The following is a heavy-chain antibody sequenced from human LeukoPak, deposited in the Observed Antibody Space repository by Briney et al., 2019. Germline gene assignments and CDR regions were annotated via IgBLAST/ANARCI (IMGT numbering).Heavy chain of an antibody. Sequence: NPSETLPLTCTVSGGSISSYYWSWIRQPPGKGLEWIGYIYYSGSTNYNPSLKSRVTISVDTSKNQFTLKLSSVTAADTAVYYCAIGAASSGWHKFDYWGQGTLVTVSS. D-gene: IGHD6-19*01. V-gene: IGHV4-59*01. CDR1: GGSISSYY. J-gene: IGHJ4*02. CDR2: IYYSGST. CDR3: AIGAASSGWHKFDY.